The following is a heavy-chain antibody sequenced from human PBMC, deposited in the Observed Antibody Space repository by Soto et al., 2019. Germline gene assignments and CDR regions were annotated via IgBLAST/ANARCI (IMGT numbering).Heavy chain of an antibody. V-gene: IGHV3-30-3*01. CDR3: ASHTYYYDSSGPPGGY. CDR2: ISYDGSNK. CDR1: GFTFSSYA. J-gene: IGHJ4*02. D-gene: IGHD3-22*01. Sequence: QVQLVESGGGVVQPGRSLRLSCAASGFTFSSYALHWVRQAPGKGLVWVAVISYDGSNKYYADSVKGRFTISRDNSKNTLYLQMNSLRAEDTAVYYCASHTYYYDSSGPPGGYWGQGTLVTVSS.